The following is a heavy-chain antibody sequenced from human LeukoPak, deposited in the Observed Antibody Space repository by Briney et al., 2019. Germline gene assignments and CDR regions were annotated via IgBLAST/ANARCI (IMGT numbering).Heavy chain of an antibody. CDR1: GGSFSGYY. Sequence: SETLPLTCAVYGGSFSGYYWSWIRQPPGKGLEWIGEINHSGSTNYNPSLKSRVTISVDTSKNQFSLKLSSVTAADTAVYYCARRRPNMVRGVIDYWGQGTLVTVSS. J-gene: IGHJ4*02. CDR3: ARRRPNMVRGVIDY. V-gene: IGHV4-34*01. CDR2: INHSGST. D-gene: IGHD3-10*01.